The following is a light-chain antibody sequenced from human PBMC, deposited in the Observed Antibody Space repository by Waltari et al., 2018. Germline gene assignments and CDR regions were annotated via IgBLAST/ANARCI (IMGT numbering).Light chain of an antibody. J-gene: IGLJ2*01. CDR1: SSDVGGYNY. CDR2: DVS. V-gene: IGLV2-14*01. CDR3: SSYTSSSTVV. Sequence: QSALTQPASVSGSPGQSITISCTGTSSDVGGYNYVSWYQQHPDKAPKLMIYDVSNRPSGVSKRFSGSKSGNTASLTISGLQAEDEAGYYCSSYTSSSTVVFGGGTKLTVL.